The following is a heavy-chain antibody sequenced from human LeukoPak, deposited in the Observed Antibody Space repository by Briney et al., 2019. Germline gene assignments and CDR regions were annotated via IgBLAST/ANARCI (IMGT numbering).Heavy chain of an antibody. V-gene: IGHV3-23*01. CDR3: AKAPYYYGSGSVF. D-gene: IGHD3-10*01. Sequence: PSETLSLTCAVYGGSFSGYYWSWVRQAPGKGLEWVSAISGSGGSTYYADSVKGRFTISRDNSKNTLYLQMNSLRAEDTAVYYCAKAPYYYGSGSVFWGQGTMVTVSS. CDR1: GGSFSGYY. J-gene: IGHJ3*01. CDR2: ISGSGGST.